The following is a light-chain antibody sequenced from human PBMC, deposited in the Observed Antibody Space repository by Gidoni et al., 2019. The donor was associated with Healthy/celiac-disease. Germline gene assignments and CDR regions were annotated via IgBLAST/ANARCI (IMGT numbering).Light chain of an antibody. CDR3: HQSSSFPQT. J-gene: IGKJ1*01. CDR1: QSIGSS. V-gene: IGKV6-21*01. Sequence: EIGLTQSPDFQSVTPKEKVTITCRASQSIGSSLHWYQQTPDQSPELLIKSASQSFSGVPSRFSGSGSGTDFTLTITSLEAEDAATYYCHQSSSFPQTFGQGTKVEIK. CDR2: SAS.